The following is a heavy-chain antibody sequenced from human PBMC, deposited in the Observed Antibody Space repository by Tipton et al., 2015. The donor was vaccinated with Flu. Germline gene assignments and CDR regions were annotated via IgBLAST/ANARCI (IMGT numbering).Heavy chain of an antibody. CDR2: IYYSGST. CDR1: GGSISSGGNY. D-gene: IGHD1-26*01. CDR3: ARDRGGSYYATDTFDF. Sequence: TLSLTCTVSGGSISSGGNYWSWIRQHPGKGLEWIGDIYYSGSTYYNPSLTSRVTISVDTSRNQFSLRLNSVTAADTAVYYCARDRGGSYYATDTFDFWGQGAQVTVSS. V-gene: IGHV4-31*03. J-gene: IGHJ3*01.